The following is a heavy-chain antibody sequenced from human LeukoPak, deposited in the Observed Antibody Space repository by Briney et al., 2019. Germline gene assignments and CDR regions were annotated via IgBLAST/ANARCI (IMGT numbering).Heavy chain of an antibody. CDR3: ARGPYSSGWHHRRYGMDV. V-gene: IGHV3-66*01. CDR1: GFTVSSNY. Sequence: GGSLRLSCAASGFTVSSNYMSWVRQAPGKGLEWVSVIYSGGSTYYADSVKGRFAISRDNSKNTLYLQMNSLRAEDTAVYYCARGPYSSGWHHRRYGMDVWGQGTTVTVSS. D-gene: IGHD6-19*01. J-gene: IGHJ6*02. CDR2: IYSGGST.